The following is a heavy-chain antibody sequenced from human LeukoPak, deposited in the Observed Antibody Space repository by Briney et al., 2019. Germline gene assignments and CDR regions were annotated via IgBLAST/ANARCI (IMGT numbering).Heavy chain of an antibody. D-gene: IGHD3-10*01. CDR1: GYTFTSYD. Sequence: ASVKVSCKASGYTFTSYDINWVRQATGQGLEWMGWMNPNSGNTGYAQKFQGRVTMTRNTSISTAYMELSSLRSEDTAVYYCARGRRELLTAMCRGVIYYFDYWGQGTLVTVFS. V-gene: IGHV1-8*01. CDR3: ARGRRELLTAMCRGVIYYFDY. J-gene: IGHJ4*02. CDR2: MNPNSGNT.